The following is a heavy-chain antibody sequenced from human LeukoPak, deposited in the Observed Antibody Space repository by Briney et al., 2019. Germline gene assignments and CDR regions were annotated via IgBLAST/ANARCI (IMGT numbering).Heavy chain of an antibody. CDR3: AKVRLGGMDV. V-gene: IGHV3-30*18. CDR2: ISYDGSNK. CDR1: GFTFSSYG. Sequence: GRSLRLSCAASGFTFSSYGMHWVRQAPGKGLEWVAVISYDGSNKYYADSVKGRFTISRDNSKNTLYLQMNSLRAEDTALYYCAKVRLGGMDVWGQGTTVTVSS. D-gene: IGHD1-26*01. J-gene: IGHJ6*02.